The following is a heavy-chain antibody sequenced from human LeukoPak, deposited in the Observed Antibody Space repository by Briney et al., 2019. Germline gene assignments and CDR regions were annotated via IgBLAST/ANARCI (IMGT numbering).Heavy chain of an antibody. Sequence: GGSRRLSWAASGFTFTSYSMNWVRQAPGKGLEWVSTISGGGGSTYYADSVKGRFTISRDNSKNTLYLQVNSLRAEDTAVYYCAKGGKWDVTPFDYWGQGTLVTVSS. J-gene: IGHJ4*02. CDR2: ISGGGGST. D-gene: IGHD1-26*01. CDR3: AKGGKWDVTPFDY. CDR1: GFTFTSYS. V-gene: IGHV3-23*01.